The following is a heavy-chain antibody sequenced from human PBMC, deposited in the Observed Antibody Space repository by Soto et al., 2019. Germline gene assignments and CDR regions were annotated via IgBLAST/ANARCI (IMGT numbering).Heavy chain of an antibody. CDR2: IYHSGST. Sequence: PSETLSLTCAVSGGSISSGGYSWSWIRQPPGKGLEWIGYIYHSGSTYYNPSLKSRVTISVDRSKNQFSLKLSSVTAADTAVYYCARVDAVTSSFYCGGAYYVDYWGQGALVTVSS. J-gene: IGHJ4*02. CDR3: ARVDAVTSSFYCGGAYYVDY. CDR1: GGSISSGGYS. V-gene: IGHV4-30-2*01. D-gene: IGHD2-21*01.